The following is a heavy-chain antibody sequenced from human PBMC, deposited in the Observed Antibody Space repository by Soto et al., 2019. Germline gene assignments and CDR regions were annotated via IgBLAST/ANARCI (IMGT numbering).Heavy chain of an antibody. CDR2: INPSGGST. D-gene: IGHD6-19*01. V-gene: IGHV1-46*01. CDR3: ARGRIAVAGTAGVVDY. Sequence: ASVKVSCKGSGYTFTSYYMHWVRQAPGQGLEWMGIINPSGGSTSYAQKFQGRVTMTRDTSTSTVYMELSSLRSEDTAVYYCARGRIAVAGTAGVVDYWGQGTLVTVSS. CDR1: GYTFTSYY. J-gene: IGHJ4*02.